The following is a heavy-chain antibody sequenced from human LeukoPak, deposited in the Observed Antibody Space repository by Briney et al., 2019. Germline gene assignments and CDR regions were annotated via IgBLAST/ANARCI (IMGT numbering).Heavy chain of an antibody. CDR2: IKQDGSER. Sequence: GGSLRLSYAASGFTYTNYWVSWFRQAPGQGLEWVASIKQDGSERYYVDSVKGRFTISRDNAKNSLFLQLSSLRVEDTAVYYCARGSMHVYHLYTDYWGQGTLVTVSS. D-gene: IGHD3-16*01. V-gene: IGHV3-7*01. CDR1: GFTYTNYW. J-gene: IGHJ4*02. CDR3: ARGSMHVYHLYTDY.